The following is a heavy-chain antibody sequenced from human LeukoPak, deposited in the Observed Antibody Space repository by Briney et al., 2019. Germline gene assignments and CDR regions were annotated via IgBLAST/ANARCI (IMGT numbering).Heavy chain of an antibody. CDR1: GFIFSDYS. CDR3: ARSKFN. V-gene: IGHV3-48*01. CDR2: ISSRSTFI. J-gene: IGHJ4*02. Sequence: GGSLRLSCAASGFIFSDYSINRVRQAPGKGLEWISYISSRSTFIYYADSVKGRFTVSRDNVNNLVYLQMSSLRAEDTAVYYCARSKFNWGQGTLVTVSS.